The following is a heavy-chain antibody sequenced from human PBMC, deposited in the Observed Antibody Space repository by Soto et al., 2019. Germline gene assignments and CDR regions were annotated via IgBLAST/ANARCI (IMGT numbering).Heavy chain of an antibody. CDR3: ARDSVTIFGVVTPYYYGMDV. Sequence: GGSLRLSCAASGFTFSSYGMHWVRQAPGKGLEWVAVISYDGSNKYYADSVKGRFTISRDNSKNKLYLQMNSLRAEDTAVYYCARDSVTIFGVVTPYYYGMDVWGQGTTVTVS. J-gene: IGHJ6*02. CDR2: ISYDGSNK. CDR1: GFTFSSYG. D-gene: IGHD3-3*01. V-gene: IGHV3-30*03.